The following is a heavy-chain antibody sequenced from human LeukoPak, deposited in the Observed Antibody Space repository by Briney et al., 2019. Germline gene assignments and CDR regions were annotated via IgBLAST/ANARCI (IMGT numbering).Heavy chain of an antibody. V-gene: IGHV4-34*01. CDR2: INHSGST. D-gene: IGHD1-26*01. J-gene: IGHJ4*02. CDR1: GGSFSGYY. Sequence: SETLSLTCAVYGGSFSGYYWSWIRQPPGKGLEWIGEINHSGSTNYNPSLKSRVTISVDTSKNQFSLKLSSVTAADTAVYYCARLGPGSGSSDYFDYWGQGTLVTVSP. CDR3: ARLGPGSGSSDYFDY.